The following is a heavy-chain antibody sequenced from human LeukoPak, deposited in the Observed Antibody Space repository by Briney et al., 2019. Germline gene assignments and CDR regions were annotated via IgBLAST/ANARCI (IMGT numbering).Heavy chain of an antibody. CDR1: GFTFSSYA. Sequence: PGGSLRLSCAASGFTFSSYAMSWVCQAPGKGLEWVSAISGSGGSTYYADSVKGRFTISRDNSKNTLYLQMNSLRAEDTAVYYCARDIAAAGRGDWGQGTLVTVSS. CDR2: ISGSGGST. J-gene: IGHJ4*02. CDR3: ARDIAAAGRGD. V-gene: IGHV3-23*01. D-gene: IGHD6-13*01.